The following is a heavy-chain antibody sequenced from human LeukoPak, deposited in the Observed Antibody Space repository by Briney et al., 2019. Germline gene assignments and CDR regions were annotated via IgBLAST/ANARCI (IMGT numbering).Heavy chain of an antibody. Sequence: QPGGSLRLSCAASGFTFSSYAISWVRQAPGKGLEWVSAISGSGVNTYYADSVKGRFTISRDNSKNTLYLQMNSLRAEDTAIYYCTKGSRGWEYGYHDYWGQGTLVTVSS. CDR3: TKGSRGWEYGYHDY. V-gene: IGHV3-23*01. CDR1: GFTFSSYA. D-gene: IGHD5-18*01. CDR2: ISGSGVNT. J-gene: IGHJ4*02.